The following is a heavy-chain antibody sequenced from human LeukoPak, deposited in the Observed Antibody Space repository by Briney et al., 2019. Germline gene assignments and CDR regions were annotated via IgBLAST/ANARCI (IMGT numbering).Heavy chain of an antibody. CDR2: INHSGST. Sequence: SETLSLTCAVYGGSFSGYYWSWVRQPPGKGLEWIGEINHSGSTNYNPSLKSRVTISVDTSKNQFSLKLSSVTAADTAVYYCARAPPVDMIAAAASNWFDPWGQGTLVTVSS. CDR1: GGSFSGYY. CDR3: ARAPPVDMIAAAASNWFDP. V-gene: IGHV4-34*01. J-gene: IGHJ5*02. D-gene: IGHD6-13*01.